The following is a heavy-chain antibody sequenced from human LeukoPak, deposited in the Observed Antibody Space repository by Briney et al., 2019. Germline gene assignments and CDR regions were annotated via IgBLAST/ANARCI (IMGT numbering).Heavy chain of an antibody. Sequence: AISGSGGSTYYADSVKGRFTVSRDNSKNTLYLQMNSLRAEDTAVYYCARAIFVGIEGGDAFDIWGQGTMVTVSS. CDR3: ARAIFVGIEGGDAFDI. V-gene: IGHV3-23*01. CDR2: ISGSGGST. D-gene: IGHD3-3*01. J-gene: IGHJ3*02.